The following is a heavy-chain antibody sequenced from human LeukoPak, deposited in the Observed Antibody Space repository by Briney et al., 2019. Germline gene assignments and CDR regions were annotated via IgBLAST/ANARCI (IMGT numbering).Heavy chain of an antibody. Sequence: KSSETLSLTCTVSGGSIGSYYCTWVRQPPGKGLEWIGFVQGGGSTDYNPPLKSRVTMSIDASRNQFSLKLNSVTAADTAVYYCAGWKYRPDPNYYWGQGILVTVSS. V-gene: IGHV4-59*01. CDR2: VQGGGST. CDR3: AGWKYRPDPNYY. D-gene: IGHD5-12*01. J-gene: IGHJ4*02. CDR1: GGSIGSYY.